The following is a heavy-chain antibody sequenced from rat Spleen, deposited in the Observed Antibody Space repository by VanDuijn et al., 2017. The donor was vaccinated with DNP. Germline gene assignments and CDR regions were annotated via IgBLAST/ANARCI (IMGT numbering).Heavy chain of an antibody. V-gene: IGHV5-31*01. CDR3: ARGGRSYFDY. CDR1: GFTFNKYW. Sequence: EVQLVESGGDLVQPGRSLKLSCVASGFTFNKYWMTWIRQVPGKGLEWVASIATSGGITYYPDSVKGRFTISRDNAKNTLYLQMNSLRSEDTATYYCARGGRSYFDYWGQGVMVTVSS. CDR2: IATSGGIT. D-gene: IGHD1-11*01. J-gene: IGHJ2*01.